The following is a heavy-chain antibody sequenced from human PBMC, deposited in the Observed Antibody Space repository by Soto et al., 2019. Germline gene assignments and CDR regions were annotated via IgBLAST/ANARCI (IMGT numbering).Heavy chain of an antibody. J-gene: IGHJ3*02. CDR2: INWNGGST. Sequence: GGSLRLSCAASGFTFDDYGMSWVRQAPGKGLEWVSGINWNGGSTGYADSVKGRFTISRDNAKNSLYLQMNSLRAEDTALYHCARSQLLSSGWSLVFSGAFDIWGQGTMVTVSS. CDR3: ARSQLLSSGWSLVFSGAFDI. D-gene: IGHD6-19*01. CDR1: GFTFDDYG. V-gene: IGHV3-20*01.